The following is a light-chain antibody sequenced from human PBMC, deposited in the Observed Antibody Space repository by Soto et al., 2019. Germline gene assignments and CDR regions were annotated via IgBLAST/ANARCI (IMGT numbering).Light chain of an antibody. V-gene: IGLV2-14*01. CDR1: SSDVCGYNY. CDR3: SSYTTSNTRQIV. Sequence: QSVLTQPASVSGSPGQSITISCTGTSSDVCGYNYVSWYQQHPGKAPKFIIYDVSNRPSGVSNRFSGSKSGNTASLTISGLQAEDEADYYCSSYTTSNTRQIVFGTGTKSPS. J-gene: IGLJ1*01. CDR2: DVS.